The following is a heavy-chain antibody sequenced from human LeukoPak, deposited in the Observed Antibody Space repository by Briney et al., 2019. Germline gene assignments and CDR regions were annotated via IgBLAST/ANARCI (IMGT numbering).Heavy chain of an antibody. J-gene: IGHJ4*02. CDR2: ISGSTGRT. CDR3: AKDVHNGDYGPFDY. CDR1: GFTFSTYA. Sequence: PGGSLRLSCAASGFTFSTYAMSWVRQAPGKGLEWVSAISGSTGRTYYADSVKGRFTISRDNSKNTLYLQMNSLRAEDTAVYYCAKDVHNGDYGPFDYWGQGTLVTVSS. D-gene: IGHD4-17*01. V-gene: IGHV3-23*01.